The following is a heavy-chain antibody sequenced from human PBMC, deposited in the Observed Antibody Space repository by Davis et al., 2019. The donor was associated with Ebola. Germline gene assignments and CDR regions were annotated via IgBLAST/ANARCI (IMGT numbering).Heavy chain of an antibody. CDR2: ISFDGSNK. Sequence: GGSLRLSCAASGFTFSDYAMHWVRQAPGKGLEWVAVISFDGSNKYYVDSLKGRFTISRDNSKNTLYLQMNSLRNEDTAVYYCARGGAYGYAFDCWGQGTLVTVSS. J-gene: IGHJ4*02. D-gene: IGHD5-12*01. CDR1: GFTFSDYA. CDR3: ARGGAYGYAFDC. V-gene: IGHV3-30-3*01.